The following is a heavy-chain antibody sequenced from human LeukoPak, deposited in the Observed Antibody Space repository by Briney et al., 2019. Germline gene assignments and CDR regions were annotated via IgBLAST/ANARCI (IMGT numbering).Heavy chain of an antibody. CDR3: ARERFLDWYFDL. CDR2: IYHSGST. J-gene: IGHJ2*01. V-gene: IGHV4-30-2*01. D-gene: IGHD3-3*01. Sequence: SETLSLTCTVSGGSISSGGYYWSWIRQPPGKGLEWIGYIYHSGSTYYNPSLKSRVTISVDRSKNQFSLKLSSVTAADTAVYYCARERFLDWYFDLWGRGALVTVSS. CDR1: GGSISSGGYY.